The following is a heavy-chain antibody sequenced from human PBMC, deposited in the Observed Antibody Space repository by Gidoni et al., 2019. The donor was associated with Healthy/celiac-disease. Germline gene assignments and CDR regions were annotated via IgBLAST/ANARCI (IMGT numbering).Heavy chain of an antibody. CDR1: GFTFSSYW. V-gene: IGHV3-7*01. Sequence: EVQLVESGGGLVQPGGSLRLSCAASGFTFSSYWMSWVRQAPGKGLECVANIKQDGSEKYYVDSVKGRFTISRDNAKNSLYLQMNSLRAEDTAVYYCARNTGSGYDPFDYWGQGTLVTVSS. CDR3: ARNTGSGYDPFDY. CDR2: IKQDGSEK. D-gene: IGHD5-12*01. J-gene: IGHJ4*02.